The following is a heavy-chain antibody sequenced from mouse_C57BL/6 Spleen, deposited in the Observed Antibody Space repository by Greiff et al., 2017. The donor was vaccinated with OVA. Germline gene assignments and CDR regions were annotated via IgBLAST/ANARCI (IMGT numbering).Heavy chain of an antibody. D-gene: IGHD2-2*01. Sequence: EVQLQQSGPGLVKPSQSLSLTCSVTGYSITSGYYWNWIRQFPGNKLEWMGYISYDGSNNYNPSLKNRISITRDTSKNQFFLKLNSVTTEDTATYDCARGGYGYDRYFDVWGTGTTVTVSS. J-gene: IGHJ1*03. V-gene: IGHV3-6*01. CDR2: ISYDGSN. CDR3: ARGGYGYDRYFDV. CDR1: GYSITSGYY.